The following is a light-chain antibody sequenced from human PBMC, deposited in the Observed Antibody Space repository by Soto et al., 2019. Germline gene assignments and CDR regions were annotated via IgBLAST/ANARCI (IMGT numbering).Light chain of an antibody. Sequence: DIQMTQSLSTLPASVGDRVTITCRASQSISTWLAWYQQKPGKAPKVLIYQASSLESGVPSRFSGSGSGTEFTLTISDLQPDDFATYYCQQYYSYSPCTFGQGTKLEIK. CDR2: QAS. CDR3: QQYYSYSPCT. V-gene: IGKV1-5*03. CDR1: QSISTW. J-gene: IGKJ2*02.